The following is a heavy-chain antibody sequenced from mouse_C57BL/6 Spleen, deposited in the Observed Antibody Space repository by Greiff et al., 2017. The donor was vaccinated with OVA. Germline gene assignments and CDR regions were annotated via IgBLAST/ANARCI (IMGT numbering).Heavy chain of an antibody. V-gene: IGHV1-52*01. J-gene: IGHJ2*01. CDR1: GYTFTSYW. CDR3: ARDRGGY. Sequence: VQLQQPGAELVRPGSSVKLSCKASGYTFTSYWMHWVKQRPIQGLEWIGNIDPSDSETHYNQKFKDKATLTVDKSSSTAYMRLSSLTSADSAGYYCARDRGGYWGQGTTLTVSS. CDR2: IDPSDSET.